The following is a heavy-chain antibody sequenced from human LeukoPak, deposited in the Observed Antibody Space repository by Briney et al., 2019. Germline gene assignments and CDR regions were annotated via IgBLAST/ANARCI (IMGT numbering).Heavy chain of an antibody. CDR3: ARVSGWGGGKDRGYFDY. Sequence: GGSLRLSCAASGFTFSSYWMHWVRQAPGKGLEWVANIKQDGSEKYYVDSVKGRFTISRDNAKNSLYLQMNSLRAEDTAVYYCARVSGWGGGKDRGYFDYWGQGTLVTVSS. D-gene: IGHD6-19*01. CDR1: GFTFSSYW. V-gene: IGHV3-7*01. J-gene: IGHJ4*02. CDR2: IKQDGSEK.